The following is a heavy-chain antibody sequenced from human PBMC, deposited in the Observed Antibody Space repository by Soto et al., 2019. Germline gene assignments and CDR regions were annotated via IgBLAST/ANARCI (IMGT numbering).Heavy chain of an antibody. J-gene: IGHJ4*02. Sequence: GGSLRLSCAASEFSFSSYALNWVRQAPGKGLEWVSAISATGTTTYYADSVKGRFTISRDNSKRTLFLQMDSLSPEDTAVYYCATYSSPFDYWGQGTLVTVSS. CDR1: EFSFSSYA. CDR3: ATYSSPFDY. D-gene: IGHD6-13*01. CDR2: ISATGTTT. V-gene: IGHV3-23*01.